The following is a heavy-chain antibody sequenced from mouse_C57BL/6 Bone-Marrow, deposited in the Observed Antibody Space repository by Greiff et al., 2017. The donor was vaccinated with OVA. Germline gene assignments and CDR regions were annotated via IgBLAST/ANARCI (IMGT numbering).Heavy chain of an antibody. D-gene: IGHD4-1*01. CDR1: GYTFTSYW. J-gene: IGHJ2*01. V-gene: IGHV1-50*01. CDR2: IDPSDSYT. Sequence: QVQLQQPGAELVKPGASVKLSCKASGYTFTSYWMQWVKQRPGQGLEWIGEIDPSDSYTNYNQKFKGKATLTVDTSSSTVYMQLSSLTSEDSAVNYWARSGTGPGYFDYWGQGTTLTVSS. CDR3: ARSGTGPGYFDY.